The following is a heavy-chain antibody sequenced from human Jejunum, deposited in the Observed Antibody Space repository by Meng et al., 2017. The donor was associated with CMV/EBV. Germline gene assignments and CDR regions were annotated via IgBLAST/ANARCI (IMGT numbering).Heavy chain of an antibody. J-gene: IGHJ4*02. CDR3: AKGSKWVQFDY. CDR1: GFTVRDVA. V-gene: IGHV3-23*03. Sequence: AAAGFTVRDVARTWVRQAPGKGLEWVSVIYTGNGGRFYADSVKGRFTVSRDDSKNTLYLQMNSLRADDTARYYCAKGSKWVQFDYWGQGALVTVSS. D-gene: IGHD1-1*01. CDR2: IYTGNGGR.